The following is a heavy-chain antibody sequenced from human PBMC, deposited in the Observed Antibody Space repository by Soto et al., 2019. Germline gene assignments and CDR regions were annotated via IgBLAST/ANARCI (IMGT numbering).Heavy chain of an antibody. V-gene: IGHV3-7*01. CDR3: ARDQPGYSYGYGLGY. J-gene: IGHJ4*02. CDR1: GFSFSTSW. Sequence: PGGSLRLSCAASGFSFSTSWMSWVRQAPGRGLEWVASISPDGSAKHHVDSVKGRFTISRDNAKNSLYLQMNSLRAEDTAVYYCARDQPGYSYGYGLGYWGQGTLVTVSS. D-gene: IGHD5-18*01. CDR2: ISPDGSAK.